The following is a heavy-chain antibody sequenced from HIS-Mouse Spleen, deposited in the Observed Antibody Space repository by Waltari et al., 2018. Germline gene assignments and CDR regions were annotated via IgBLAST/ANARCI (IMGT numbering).Heavy chain of an antibody. CDR2: IYYSGST. CDR1: CGSISSSSYS. J-gene: IGHJ2*01. D-gene: IGHD6-13*01. V-gene: IGHV4-39*07. CDR3: AREIPYSSSWYDWYFDL. Sequence: QLQLQESGPGLVKPSETLSLPCPVSCGSISSSSYSWGWIRQPPGKGLEWIGSIYYSGSTYYNPSLKSRVTISVDTSKNQFSLKLSSVTAADTAVYYCAREIPYSSSWYDWYFDLWGRGTLVTVSS.